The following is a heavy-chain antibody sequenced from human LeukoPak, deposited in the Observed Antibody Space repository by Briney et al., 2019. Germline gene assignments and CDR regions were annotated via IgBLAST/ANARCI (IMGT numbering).Heavy chain of an antibody. J-gene: IGHJ4*02. CDR3: ARATGDIHIDY. D-gene: IGHD1-14*01. V-gene: IGHV4-34*01. CDR2: INHSGST. CDR1: GGSFSGYY. Sequence: SETLSLTCAVYGGSFSGYYWSWIRQPPGKGLEWIGEINHSGSTNYNPSLKSRVTISVDTSKNQFSLKLSSVTAADTAVYYCARATGDIHIDYWAQGTLVTVSS.